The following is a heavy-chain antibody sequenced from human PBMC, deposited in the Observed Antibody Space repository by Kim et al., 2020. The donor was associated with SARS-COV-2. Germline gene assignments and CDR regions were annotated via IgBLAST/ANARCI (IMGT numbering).Heavy chain of an antibody. Sequence: HPSHQSRVTIPVDTSKNQFSLKLSSVTAADTAVYYCARESLYEPHWFDPWGQGTLVTVSS. J-gene: IGHJ5*02. V-gene: IGHV4-31*02. D-gene: IGHD3-16*02. CDR3: ARESLYEPHWFDP.